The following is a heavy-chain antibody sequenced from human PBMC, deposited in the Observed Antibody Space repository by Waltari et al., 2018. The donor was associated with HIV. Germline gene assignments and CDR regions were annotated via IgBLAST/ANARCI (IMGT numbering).Heavy chain of an antibody. D-gene: IGHD2-15*01. CDR1: GYTFTGYY. Sequence: QVQLVQSGAEVKEPGASVKVSCKASGYTFTGYYIHWVRQAPGQGLDWMGWINPNIGGSNYAQKFQGRVTMTRDTSINTVYLELSRLRSDDAAVYYCADCNGGNCYPEHWGQGTLVTVSS. J-gene: IGHJ1*01. CDR3: ADCNGGNCYPEH. CDR2: INPNIGGS. V-gene: IGHV1-2*02.